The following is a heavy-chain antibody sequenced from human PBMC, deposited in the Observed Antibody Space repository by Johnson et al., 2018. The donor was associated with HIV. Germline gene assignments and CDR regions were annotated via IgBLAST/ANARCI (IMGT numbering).Heavy chain of an antibody. CDR1: GFTFSSYG. J-gene: IGHJ3*02. D-gene: IGHD3-3*01. CDR2: IRYDGGNK. V-gene: IGHV3-30*02. Sequence: VQLVESGGGLVQPGGSLRLSCAASGFTFSSYGMHWVRQAPGKGLEWVSFIRYDGGNKYYADSVKGRFTISRDNSKNTLYLQMNSLRAEDTAVYYCAKDYESVITICLDSFDIWGQGTMVTVSS. CDR3: AKDYESVITICLDSFDI.